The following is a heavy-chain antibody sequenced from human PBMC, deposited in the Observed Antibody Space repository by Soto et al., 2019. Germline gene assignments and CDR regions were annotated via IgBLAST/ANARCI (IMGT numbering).Heavy chain of an antibody. D-gene: IGHD2-2*01. Sequence: GGSLRLSCAASGFTFSSYAMSWVRQAPGKGLEWVSAITGDGGDTYHADSVKGRFTISRDNSKNTLSLQMNSLRAEDTAVYFCLYGSSSSRPYYFDYWGKGSLVPVSS. J-gene: IGHJ4*02. CDR2: ITGDGGDT. CDR3: LYGSSSSRPYYFDY. CDR1: GFTFSSYA. V-gene: IGHV3-23*01.